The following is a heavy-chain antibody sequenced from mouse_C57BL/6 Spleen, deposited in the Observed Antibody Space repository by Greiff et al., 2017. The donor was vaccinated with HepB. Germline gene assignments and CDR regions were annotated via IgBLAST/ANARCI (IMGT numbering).Heavy chain of an antibody. D-gene: IGHD2-1*01. Sequence: QVQLQQPGAELVRPGSSVKLSCKASGYTFTSYWMHWVKQRPIQGLEWIGNIDPSDSETHYNQKFKDKATLTVDKSSSTAYMQLSSLTSEDSAVYYCARRDYGNYYAMDYWGQGTSVTVPS. V-gene: IGHV1-52*01. J-gene: IGHJ4*01. CDR2: IDPSDSET. CDR1: GYTFTSYW. CDR3: ARRDYGNYYAMDY.